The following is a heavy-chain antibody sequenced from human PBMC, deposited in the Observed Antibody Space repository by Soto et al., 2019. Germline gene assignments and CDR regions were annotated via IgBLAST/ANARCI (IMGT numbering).Heavy chain of an antibody. CDR2: VNSDGSGT. CDR1: GFSFRSYW. D-gene: IGHD2-2*02. CDR3: TRANGPAAIGHFHYGMDV. V-gene: IGHV3-74*01. Sequence: PGGSLRLSCVASGFSFRSYWMHWVRQAPGKGLVWVSRVNSDGSGTSYADSVEGRLTISRDNAKNTLYLQMNSLRAEDTAVYYCTRANGPAAIGHFHYGMDVWGQGTTVTVSS. J-gene: IGHJ6*02.